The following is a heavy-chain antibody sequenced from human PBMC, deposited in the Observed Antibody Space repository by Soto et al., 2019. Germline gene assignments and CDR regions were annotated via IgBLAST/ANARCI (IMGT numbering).Heavy chain of an antibody. J-gene: IGHJ2*01. Sequence: EVQLVESGGGLVQPGESLRLSCAASGFTFSNFDMHWVRQTTGKGLAWVSAIDIAGATYYADSVKGRFTISREKAKNSLYLQMNSLRADDTAVYYCARAARWLQSRYFDLWGRGTLVTVSS. CDR1: GFTFSNFD. CDR3: ARAARWLQSRYFDL. V-gene: IGHV3-13*01. D-gene: IGHD5-12*01. CDR2: IDIAGAT.